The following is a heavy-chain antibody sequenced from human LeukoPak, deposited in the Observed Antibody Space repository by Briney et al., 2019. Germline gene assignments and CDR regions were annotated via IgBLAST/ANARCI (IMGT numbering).Heavy chain of an antibody. Sequence: SETLSLTCTVSGGSISSHYCTWIRQPPGKGLEWIGYISYRGSTNYNPSLKSRVTISIDTSKNQFSLRLSSVTAADTAVYYCARDLVTVTKGFDIWGQGTMVSVSS. CDR1: GGSISSHY. D-gene: IGHD4-17*01. CDR2: ISYRGST. CDR3: ARDLVTVTKGFDI. V-gene: IGHV4-59*11. J-gene: IGHJ3*02.